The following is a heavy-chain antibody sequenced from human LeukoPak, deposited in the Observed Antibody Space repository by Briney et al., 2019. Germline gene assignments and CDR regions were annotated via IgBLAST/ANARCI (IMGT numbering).Heavy chain of an antibody. Sequence: ASVKVSCKASGYTFTSSGISWVRQAPGQGLEWMGWISAYNGNTNYAQKLQGRVTMSTDTSTSTAYMELRSLRSDDTAVYYCVRETGGYDFWSGYYTPGSYYYYYYMDVWGKGTTVTVSS. J-gene: IGHJ6*03. D-gene: IGHD3-3*01. V-gene: IGHV1-18*01. CDR3: VRETGGYDFWSGYYTPGSYYYYYYMDV. CDR2: ISAYNGNT. CDR1: GYTFTSSG.